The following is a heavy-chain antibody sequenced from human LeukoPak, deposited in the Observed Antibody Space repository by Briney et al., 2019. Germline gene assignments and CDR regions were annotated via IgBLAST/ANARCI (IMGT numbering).Heavy chain of an antibody. CDR1: GFTFDDYA. D-gene: IGHD6-19*01. Sequence: GGSLRLSCAASGFTFDDYAMHWVRQAPGKGLEWVALISWDSGSAYYSDSVQGRFTISRDNSENSLYLQMNSLRIENTALYYCAKDGDSSGWYGDNWGQGTLVTVSS. CDR2: ISWDSGSA. V-gene: IGHV3-43D*03. CDR3: AKDGDSSGWYGDN. J-gene: IGHJ4*02.